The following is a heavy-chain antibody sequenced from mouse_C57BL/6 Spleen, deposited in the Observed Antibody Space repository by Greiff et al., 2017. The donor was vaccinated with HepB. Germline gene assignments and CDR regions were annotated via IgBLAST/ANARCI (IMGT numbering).Heavy chain of an antibody. CDR1: GYTFTDYY. CDR3: ARGGTSSHWAY. Sequence: EVKLVESGPVLVKPGASVKMSCKASGYTFTDYYMNWVKQSHGKSLEWIGVINPYNGGTSYNQKFKGKATLTVDKSSSTAYMELNSLTSEDSAVYYCARGGTSSHWAYWGQGTLVTVSA. D-gene: IGHD3-3*01. J-gene: IGHJ3*01. CDR2: INPYNGGT. V-gene: IGHV1-19*01.